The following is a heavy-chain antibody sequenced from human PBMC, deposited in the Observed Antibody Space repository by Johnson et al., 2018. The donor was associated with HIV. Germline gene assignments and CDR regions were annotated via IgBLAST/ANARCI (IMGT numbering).Heavy chain of an antibody. CDR1: GFIFSDYY. D-gene: IGHD2-21*01. Sequence: MQLVESGGGVVQPGGSLRLSCAASGFIFSDYYLTWIRQAPGKGLEWVSVIYSGGSTYYADSVKGRFTISRDNAKNSLYLQMNSLRAEDTAVYYCARDVGLLAYCGGDCADAFDIWGQGTMVTVSS. J-gene: IGHJ3*02. CDR2: IYSGGST. V-gene: IGHV3-66*01. CDR3: ARDVGLLAYCGGDCADAFDI.